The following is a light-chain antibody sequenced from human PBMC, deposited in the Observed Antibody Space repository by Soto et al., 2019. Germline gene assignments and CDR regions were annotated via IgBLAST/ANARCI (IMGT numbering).Light chain of an antibody. CDR3: LQHNSYPWT. Sequence: DIQITHSPSTLSASVVDRVTITFLASQNVENYLAWYQQKPGKAPKLLTYKASGLESGVPSRFGGSGYGTEFTLTISSLQPEDFATYYCLQHNSYPWTFGQGTKVDI. CDR1: QNVENY. CDR2: KAS. V-gene: IGKV1-5*03. J-gene: IGKJ1*01.